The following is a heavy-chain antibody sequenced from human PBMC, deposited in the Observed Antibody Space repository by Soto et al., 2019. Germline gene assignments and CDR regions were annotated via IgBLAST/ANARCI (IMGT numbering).Heavy chain of an antibody. V-gene: IGHV3-30-3*01. CDR3: ARVATGRAVAGFDYDY. Sequence: QVQLVESGGGVVQPGRSLRLSCAASGFTFSNYAMHWVRQAPGKGLEWVAVISYDGTNKYYADSVKGRFTISRDNSNNTQYLHVNSLRAEDTAVYYCARVATGRAVAGFDYDYWGQGTLVTVSS. CDR2: ISYDGTNK. J-gene: IGHJ4*02. D-gene: IGHD6-19*01. CDR1: GFTFSNYA.